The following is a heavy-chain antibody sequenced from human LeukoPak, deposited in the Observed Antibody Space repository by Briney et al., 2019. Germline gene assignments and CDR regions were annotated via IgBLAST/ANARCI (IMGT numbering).Heavy chain of an antibody. CDR1: GGSISIYY. J-gene: IGHJ6*02. CDR3: ARGYYCSGGSCFWDV. D-gene: IGHD2-15*01. V-gene: IGHV4-4*07. Sequence: SETLSLTCIVSGGSISIYYWSWIRQPAGKGLEWIGRVYTSGSIYNPSLKSRVTMSVDTSTNNFSLRLSSVTAADTAVYYCARGYYCSGGSCFWDVWGQGTTVTVSS. CDR2: VYTSGS.